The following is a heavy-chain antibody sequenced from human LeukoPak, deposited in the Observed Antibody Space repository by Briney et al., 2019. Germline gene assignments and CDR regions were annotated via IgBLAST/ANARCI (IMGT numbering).Heavy chain of an antibody. CDR1: GYTFTSYY. CDR3: ARDWGDYYDSSGPSYPVGAFDI. V-gene: IGHV1-46*01. CDR2: INPSGGST. Sequence: PVASVKVSCKASGYTFTSYYMHWVRQAPGQGLEWMGIINPSGGSTSYAQKFQGRVTMTRDTSTSTVYMELSSLRSEDTAVYYCARDWGDYYDSSGPSYPVGAFDICGQGTMVTVSS. J-gene: IGHJ3*02. D-gene: IGHD3-22*01.